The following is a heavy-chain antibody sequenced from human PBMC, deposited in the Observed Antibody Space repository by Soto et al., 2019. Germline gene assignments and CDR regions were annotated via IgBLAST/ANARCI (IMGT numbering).Heavy chain of an antibody. D-gene: IGHD2-15*01. CDR3: ARVFPTPFYYYYYGMDV. CDR2: IYYSGST. J-gene: IGHJ6*02. CDR1: GGSISSSSYY. Sequence: PSETLSLTCTVSGGSISSSSYYWGWIRQPPGKGLEWIGSIYYSGSTYYNPSLKSRVTISVDTSKNQFSLKLSSVTAADTAVYYCARVFPTPFYYYYYGMDVWGQGTTVTVSS. V-gene: IGHV4-39*01.